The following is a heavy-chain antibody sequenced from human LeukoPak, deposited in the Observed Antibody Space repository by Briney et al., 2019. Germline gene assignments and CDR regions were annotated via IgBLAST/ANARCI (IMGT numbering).Heavy chain of an antibody. D-gene: IGHD2-2*02. J-gene: IGHJ4*02. CDR1: EYTFTDYY. V-gene: IGHV1-2*02. CDR3: GRDLKDRYCTDTSWFTEVDY. CDR2: INPNSGGI. Sequence: ASVKVSCKASEYTFTDYYMHWVRQAPGQGLEWMGWINPNSGGINYAQKFQGRVTMTRDTSINTAYMELSRLRSDDTAFYYCGRDLKDRYCTDTSWFTEVDYWGQGTLVTVSS.